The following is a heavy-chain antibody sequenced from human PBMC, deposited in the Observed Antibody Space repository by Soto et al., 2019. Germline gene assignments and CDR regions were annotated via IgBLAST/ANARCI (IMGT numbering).Heavy chain of an antibody. D-gene: IGHD2-2*01. Sequence: QVQLQESGPGLVKPSQTLSLTCTVSGGSISSGDYYWSWIRQPPGKGLEWIGYIYYSGSTYYNPSLKSRVTIPVDTSKNQFSLKLSSVTAADTAVYYCARVVVVPAAMPRGGRFDPWGQGTLVTVSS. CDR3: ARVVVVPAAMPRGGRFDP. CDR2: IYYSGST. J-gene: IGHJ5*02. V-gene: IGHV4-30-4*01. CDR1: GGSISSGDYY.